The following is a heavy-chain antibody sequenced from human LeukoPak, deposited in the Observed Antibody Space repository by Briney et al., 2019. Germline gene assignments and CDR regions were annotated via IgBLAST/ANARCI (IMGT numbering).Heavy chain of an antibody. D-gene: IGHD7-27*01. CDR1: GFTFSSYA. J-gene: IGHJ4*02. CDR3: AKGNWGDR. CDR2: ISGSADNT. Sequence: GGSLRLSCAASGFTFSSYAMNWVRQAPGKGLEWVSGISGSADNTYYADSVRGRFTIFRDNSKNTVYLQMNSLRAEDAAVYYCAKGNWGDRWGQGTLVIVSS. V-gene: IGHV3-23*01.